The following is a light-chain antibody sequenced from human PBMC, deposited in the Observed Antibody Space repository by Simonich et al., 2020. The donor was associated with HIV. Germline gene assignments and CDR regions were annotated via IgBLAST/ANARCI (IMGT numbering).Light chain of an antibody. CDR1: QSLSSN. CDR3: QEYNNWPPFT. Sequence: EILMTQSPATLSVSPGERATLSCRASQSLSSNLAWYQQKPGQAPRLLIYGASTRATGNPARFSGSGSGTEFTLTISSMQSEDFAVYYCQEYNNWPPFTFGPGTKVDIK. V-gene: IGKV3-15*01. J-gene: IGKJ3*01. CDR2: GAS.